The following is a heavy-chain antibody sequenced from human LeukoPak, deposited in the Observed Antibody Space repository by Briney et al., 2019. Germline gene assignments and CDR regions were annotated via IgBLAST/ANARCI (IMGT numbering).Heavy chain of an antibody. V-gene: IGHV4-59*01. CDR1: GVSISSYH. CDR2: IYNSGST. D-gene: IGHD2-15*01. CDR3: ARKDGDY. Sequence: SETLSLTCTVSGVSISSYHWSWIRQPPVKGLEWIGYIYNSGSTNYNPSLKSRVTISVDTSKNQVSLKLSSVTAADTAVYYCARKDGDYWGQGILVTVSS. J-gene: IGHJ4*02.